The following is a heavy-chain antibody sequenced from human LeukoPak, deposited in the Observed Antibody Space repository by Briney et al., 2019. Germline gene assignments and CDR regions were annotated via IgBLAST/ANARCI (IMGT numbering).Heavy chain of an antibody. V-gene: IGHV3-30*02. CDR2: IGYDGRNK. CDR3: AKDNAYYYADY. J-gene: IGHJ4*02. CDR1: GFTFSNYW. Sequence: GGSLRLSCAASGFTFSNYWMTWVRQAPGKGLEWVTFIGYDGRNKYYADSVKGRFTISRDNSKNTLYLQMNSLRAEDTAVYYCAKDNAYYYADYWGQGTLVTVSS. D-gene: IGHD3-10*01.